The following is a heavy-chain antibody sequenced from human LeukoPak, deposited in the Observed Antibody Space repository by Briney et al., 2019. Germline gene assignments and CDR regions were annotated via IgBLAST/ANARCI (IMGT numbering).Heavy chain of an antibody. V-gene: IGHV3-23*01. CDR1: GFTFSNSA. D-gene: IGHD2-15*01. J-gene: IGHJ4*02. Sequence: GGSLGLSCVASGFTFSNSAMSWVRQAPGKGLEWVSAITDRGAYTYYADSVKGRFTISRDNSKDTLYLQMDSLRAEDTAVYYCAKGALRSCSVRTCYPLDSWAPGTLVTVSS. CDR2: ITDRGAYT. CDR3: AKGALRSCSVRTCYPLDS.